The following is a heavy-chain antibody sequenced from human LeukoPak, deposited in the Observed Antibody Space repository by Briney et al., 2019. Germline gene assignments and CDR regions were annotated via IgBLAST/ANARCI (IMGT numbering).Heavy chain of an antibody. CDR2: ISSSGSTI. J-gene: IGHJ6*03. CDR1: GFTFSSYE. D-gene: IGHD2-15*01. Sequence: PGGSLRLSCAASGFTFSSYEMNWVRQAPGKGLEWVSYISSSGSTIYYADSVKGRFTISRDNAKNSLYLQMNSLRAEDTAVYYCARARLRINYYYYYMDVWGKGTTVTISS. V-gene: IGHV3-48*03. CDR3: ARARLRINYYYYYMDV.